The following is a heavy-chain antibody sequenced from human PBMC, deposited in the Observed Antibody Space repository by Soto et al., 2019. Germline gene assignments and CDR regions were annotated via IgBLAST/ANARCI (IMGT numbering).Heavy chain of an antibody. D-gene: IGHD2-2*01. CDR3: ARGYCSSTSCYPYYYYGMDV. CDR1: GFAFDYYA. CDR2: ISWNSGSI. Sequence: PGGSLRLSCAASGFAFDYYAMPWVRQAPGKGLERVSGISWNSGSIGYADSVKGRFTISRDNAKNSLYLQMNSLRAEDTALYYCARGYCSSTSCYPYYYYGMDVWGQGTTVTVSS. J-gene: IGHJ6*02. V-gene: IGHV3-9*01.